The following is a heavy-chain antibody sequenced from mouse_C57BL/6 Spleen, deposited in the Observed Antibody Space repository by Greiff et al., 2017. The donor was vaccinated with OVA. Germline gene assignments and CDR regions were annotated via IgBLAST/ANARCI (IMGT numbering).Heavy chain of an antibody. J-gene: IGHJ4*01. CDR3: ARFYYDYDGDAMDY. CDR2: IYPRSGNT. CDR1: GYTFTSYG. D-gene: IGHD2-4*01. Sequence: QVQLKESGAELARPGASVKLSCKASGYTFTSYGISWVKQRTGQGLEWIGEIYPRSGNTYYNEKLKGKATLTADKSSSTAYMELRSLTSEDSAVYFCARFYYDYDGDAMDYWGQGTSVTVSS. V-gene: IGHV1-81*01.